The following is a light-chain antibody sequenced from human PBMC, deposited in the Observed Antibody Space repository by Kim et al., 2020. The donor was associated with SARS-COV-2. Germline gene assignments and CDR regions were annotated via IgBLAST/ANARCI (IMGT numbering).Light chain of an antibody. V-gene: IGLV3-19*01. J-gene: IGLJ1*01. CDR1: SLRSYF. CDR2: AKN. CDR3: NCRHSSGRSYV. Sequence: AWGRTRRSTYKGDSLRSYFANWYQQKPGKAAVVVFYAKNNRPSGIPDRFSGSGSGNTASLTITGAQAEEEADYYCNCRHSSGRSYVFGTGTKVTVL.